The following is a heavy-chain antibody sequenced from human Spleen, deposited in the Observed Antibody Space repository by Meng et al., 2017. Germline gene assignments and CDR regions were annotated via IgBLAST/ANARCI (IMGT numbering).Heavy chain of an antibody. CDR2: INPNSGGT. CDR1: GYTFTGYY. J-gene: IGHJ5*02. Sequence: ASVKVSCKASGYTFTGYYMHWVRQAPGQGLERMGRINPNSGGTNYAQKFQGRVTMTRDTSIKTAYMELSSLRSDDTAVYYCARGRLVDSTGYYYCLDPWGQGTLVTVSS. V-gene: IGHV1-2*06. D-gene: IGHD3-22*01. CDR3: ARGRLVDSTGYYYCLDP.